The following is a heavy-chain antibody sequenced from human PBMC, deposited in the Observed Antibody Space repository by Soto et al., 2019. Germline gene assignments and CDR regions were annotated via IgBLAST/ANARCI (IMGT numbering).Heavy chain of an antibody. V-gene: IGHV1-2*02. D-gene: IGHD1-26*01. Sequence: ASVKISCTTCGYTFPGHYLHWVRQAPQQGPEWMGEIGPDVGATRYAQKFRGRVTMTMDTPTKTVYMDLKNLSPDDTAVYYCGRGRRGQRVALCWGQGTPVIVSA. CDR2: IGPDVGAT. CDR3: GRGRRGQRVALC. CDR1: GYTFPGHY. J-gene: IGHJ1*01.